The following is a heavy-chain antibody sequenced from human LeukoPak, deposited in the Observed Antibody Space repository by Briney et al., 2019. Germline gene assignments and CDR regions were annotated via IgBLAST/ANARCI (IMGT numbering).Heavy chain of an antibody. D-gene: IGHD6-19*01. CDR2: ISAYNGNT. CDR1: GYTFTSYG. CDR3: ARGGQWPGRLHY. V-gene: IGHV1-18*01. Sequence: ASVKLSCKPSGYTFTSYGISRVRQDPGQGLEWMGWISAYNGNTNYAQKLQGSVTMTTETSTSTANMELRSLRSDDTAVYYCARGGQWPGRLHYWGQGTLVTVTS. J-gene: IGHJ4*02.